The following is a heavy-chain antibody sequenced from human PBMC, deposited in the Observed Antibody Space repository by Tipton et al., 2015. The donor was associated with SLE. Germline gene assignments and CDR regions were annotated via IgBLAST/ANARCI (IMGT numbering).Heavy chain of an antibody. CDR2: IYYRGSN. CDR1: GGSISTGGYY. D-gene: IGHD3-10*01. J-gene: IGHJ4*02. Sequence: TLSLTCTVSGGSISTGGYYWSWIRQNSGKGQEWLGYIYYRGSNYYNPTLQSRVSMSVDTSKNQFSLNLCSVTAADTAVFYCVRERGVTGFFVYWGRGSLVTASS. V-gene: IGHV4-31*03. CDR3: VRERGVTGFFVY.